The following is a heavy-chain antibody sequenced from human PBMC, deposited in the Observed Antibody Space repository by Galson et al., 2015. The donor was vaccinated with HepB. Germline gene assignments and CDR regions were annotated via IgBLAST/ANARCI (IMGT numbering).Heavy chain of an antibody. D-gene: IGHD3-22*01. CDR2: ISYDGSNK. Sequence: SLRLSCAASGFTFSSYGMYWVRQAPGKGLEWVAVISYDGSNKYYADSVKGRFTISRDNSKNTLYLQMNSLRAEDTAVYYCAKQIADYGYWGQGTLVTVSS. V-gene: IGHV3-30*18. J-gene: IGHJ4*02. CDR3: AKQIADYGY. CDR1: GFTFSSYG.